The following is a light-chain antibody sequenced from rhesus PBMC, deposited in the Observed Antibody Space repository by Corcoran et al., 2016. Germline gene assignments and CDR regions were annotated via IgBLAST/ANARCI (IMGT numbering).Light chain of an antibody. Sequence: DIQMTQSPSALSASVGDRVTITCRARENVNNYLNGYQQKPGKTPKFLIYKASTLKSGVPSRFSGSGSGTDYTFTISSLQPEDVATYYCQHGYGTPLTFGGGTKVELK. CDR3: QHGYGTPLT. J-gene: IGKJ4*01. CDR2: KAS. CDR1: ENVNNY. V-gene: IGKV1-74*01.